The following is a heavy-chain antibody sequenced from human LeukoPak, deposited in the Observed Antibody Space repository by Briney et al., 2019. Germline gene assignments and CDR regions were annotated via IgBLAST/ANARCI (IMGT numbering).Heavy chain of an antibody. V-gene: IGHV3-23*01. Sequence: AGRSLRLSCAASGFTFSSYAMSWVRQAPGKGLEWVSAISGSGGSTYYADSVKGRFTISRDNSKNTLYLQMNSLRAEDTAVYYCAKQYSSSYTPFDYWGQGTLVTVSS. D-gene: IGHD6-6*01. CDR3: AKQYSSSYTPFDY. CDR2: ISGSGGST. CDR1: GFTFSSYA. J-gene: IGHJ4*02.